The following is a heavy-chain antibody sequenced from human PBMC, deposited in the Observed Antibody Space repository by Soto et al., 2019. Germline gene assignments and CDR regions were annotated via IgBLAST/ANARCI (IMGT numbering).Heavy chain of an antibody. CDR1: GRSISSYY. J-gene: IGHJ5*02. CDR2: IYYSGST. CDR3: ARHGVPAAIGDWFDP. V-gene: IGHV4-59*08. D-gene: IGHD2-2*01. Sequence: QVQLQESGPGLVKPSETLSLTCTVSGRSISSYYWSWIRQPPGKGLEWIGYIYYSGSTNYNPSLKSRVTISVDTSKIQFSLKLSSVTAADTAVYYCARHGVPAAIGDWFDPWGQGTLVTVSS.